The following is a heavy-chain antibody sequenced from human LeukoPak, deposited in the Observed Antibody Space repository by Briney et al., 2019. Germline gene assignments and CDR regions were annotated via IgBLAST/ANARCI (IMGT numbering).Heavy chain of an antibody. V-gene: IGHV3-11*01. D-gene: IGHD5-12*01. Sequence: GGSLRLSCAASGFIFSDYYMTWVRQAPGKGLEWVSYISNSETSVDYADSVKGRFTISRDNAKNSLYLQMNSLRAEDTAVYYCARLSSYRYSGYDVFDFWGQGTLVTVSS. CDR2: ISNSETSV. CDR1: GFIFSDYY. J-gene: IGHJ4*02. CDR3: ARLSSYRYSGYDVFDF.